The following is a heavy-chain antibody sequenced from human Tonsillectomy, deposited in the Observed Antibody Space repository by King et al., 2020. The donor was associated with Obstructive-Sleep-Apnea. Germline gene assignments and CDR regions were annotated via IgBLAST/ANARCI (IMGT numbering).Heavy chain of an antibody. CDR3: AHRARGDAFDI. J-gene: IGHJ3*02. V-gene: IGHV2-5*02. Sequence: TLKESGPTLGKPTQTPTLTGTFSGFSPSTSGVGVGGIRQPPGKGLEWVALIYWDDDKRYSPSLKSRLTVTKDTSKNPVVLTMTNMDPVDTATYYCAHRARGDAFDIWGQGTMVTVSS. D-gene: IGHD3-10*01. CDR1: GFSPSTSGVG. CDR2: IYWDDDK.